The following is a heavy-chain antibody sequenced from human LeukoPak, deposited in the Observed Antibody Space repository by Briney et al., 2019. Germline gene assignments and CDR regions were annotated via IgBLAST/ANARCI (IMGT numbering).Heavy chain of an antibody. CDR3: AKDLMYASGWSDY. D-gene: IGHD6-19*01. J-gene: IGHJ4*02. Sequence: AGGSLRLSCAASGFTFSSYAMSWVRQGPGKGLEWVSSITNDGDSTYSADSVKGRFAISRDNSKNTLSLQMNSLRAEDTAVYYCAKDLMYASGWSDYWGQGTLVTVSS. CDR2: ITNDGDST. V-gene: IGHV3-23*01. CDR1: GFTFSSYA.